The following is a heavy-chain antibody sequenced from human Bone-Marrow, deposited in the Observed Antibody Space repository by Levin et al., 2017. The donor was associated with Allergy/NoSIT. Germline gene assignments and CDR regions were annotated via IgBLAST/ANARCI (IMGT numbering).Heavy chain of an antibody. CDR3: ARVRVAGSGSYNHQGWFDP. CDR2: ISSSNGGT. V-gene: IGHV1-18*01. CDR1: GYPFTTYG. Sequence: WASVKVSCEASGYPFTTYGISWVRQAPGQGLEWMGWISSSNGGTHYAQNFQGRVTMTTDTSARTAYMELRSLRSDDTAVYFGARVRVAGSGSYNHQGWFDPWGQGTLVTVSS. J-gene: IGHJ5*02. D-gene: IGHD3-10*01.